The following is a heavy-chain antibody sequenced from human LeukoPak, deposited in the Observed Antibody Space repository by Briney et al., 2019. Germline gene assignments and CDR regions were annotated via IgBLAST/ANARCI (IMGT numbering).Heavy chain of an antibody. Sequence: GASVKVFCKASGYTFANFGITWVRQAPGQGLEWMGWISVYNGNTNYAQNLQGRVTLTTDTSTSTAYMELRSLRSDDTAVYYCARARGAVAGSYFDYWGQGTLVTVSS. CDR3: ARARGAVAGSYFDY. CDR1: GYTFANFG. V-gene: IGHV1-18*01. CDR2: ISVYNGNT. J-gene: IGHJ4*02. D-gene: IGHD6-19*01.